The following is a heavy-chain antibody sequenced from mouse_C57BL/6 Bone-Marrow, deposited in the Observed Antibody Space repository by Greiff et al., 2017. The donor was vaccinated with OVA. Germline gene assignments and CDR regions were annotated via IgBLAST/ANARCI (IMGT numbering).Heavy chain of an antibody. V-gene: IGHV14-4*01. D-gene: IGHD1-1*01. Sequence: EVQLQQSGAELVRPGASVKLSCTASGFNIKDDYMHWVKQRPEQGLEWIGWIDPENGDTEYASKFQGKATITADTSSNTAYLQLSSLTSVDTAVYYCTTVVATNYFDYWGQGTTLTVSS. CDR3: TTVVATNYFDY. CDR1: GFNIKDDY. CDR2: IDPENGDT. J-gene: IGHJ2*01.